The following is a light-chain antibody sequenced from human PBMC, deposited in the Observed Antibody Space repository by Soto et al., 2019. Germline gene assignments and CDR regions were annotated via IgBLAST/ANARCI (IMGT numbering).Light chain of an antibody. Sequence: DIVLTQSPGTLSLSPAERATLSCRASQGVASRYLAWYQQQPGQAPRLFVYAASTRPTGIPDRFSGSGSGTDFTLTISRLEPEDFAVYYCQQYGSSPLSFGGGTKVELK. CDR3: QQYGSSPLS. J-gene: IGKJ4*01. CDR2: AAS. CDR1: QGVASRY. V-gene: IGKV3-20*01.